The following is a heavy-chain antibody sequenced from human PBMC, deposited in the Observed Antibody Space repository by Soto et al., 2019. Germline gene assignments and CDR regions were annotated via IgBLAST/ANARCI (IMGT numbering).Heavy chain of an antibody. CDR3: ARESVLLWFEESNDAFDI. V-gene: IGHV1-69*12. CDR1: GGTFSSYA. D-gene: IGHD3-10*01. J-gene: IGHJ3*02. Sequence: QVQLVQSGAEAKKPGSSVKVSCKASGGTFSSYAISWVRQAPGQGLEWMGGIIPIFGTANYAQKFQGRVTITADESTNTAYMELSSLRSEDTAVYYCARESVLLWFEESNDAFDIWGQGTMVTVSS. CDR2: IIPIFGTA.